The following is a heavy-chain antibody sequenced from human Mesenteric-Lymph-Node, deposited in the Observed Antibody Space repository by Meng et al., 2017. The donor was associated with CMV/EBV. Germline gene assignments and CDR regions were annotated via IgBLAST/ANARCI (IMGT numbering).Heavy chain of an antibody. CDR3: ARDWGAAAGSHYYGMDV. CDR1: GGSFSGYY. D-gene: IGHD6-13*01. Sequence: GSLRLSCAVYGGSFSGYYWSWIRQPPGKGLEWIGEINHSGSTNYNPSLKSRVTISVDTSKNQFSLKLSSVTAADTAVYYCARDWGAAAGSHYYGMDVWGQGTTVTVSS. J-gene: IGHJ6*02. CDR2: INHSGST. V-gene: IGHV4-34*01.